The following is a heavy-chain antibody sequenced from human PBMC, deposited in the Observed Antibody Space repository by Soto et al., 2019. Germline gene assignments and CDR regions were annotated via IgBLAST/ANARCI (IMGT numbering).Heavy chain of an antibody. CDR2: IDVGNGDI. CDR3: ARDLKGGLISLIFDF. Sequence: QVQLVQSGAEVKKPGTSVKISCKTSGYSFTNYILHWVRQAPGQGLEWMGWIDVGNGDIKYSQHFQGRVTMTGDTSASTAYMHLTSLRSEDTAVYYCARDLKGGLISLIFDFWGQGTLVTGSS. D-gene: IGHD3-16*01. J-gene: IGHJ4*02. V-gene: IGHV1-3*01. CDR1: GYSFTNYI.